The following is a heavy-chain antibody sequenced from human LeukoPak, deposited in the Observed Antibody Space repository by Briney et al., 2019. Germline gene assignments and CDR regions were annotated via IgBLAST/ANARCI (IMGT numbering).Heavy chain of an antibody. D-gene: IGHD6-6*01. CDR3: ARPRPFVY. CDR1: GFTFSSYS. J-gene: IGHJ4*02. Sequence: GGSQRLCCAASGFTFSSYSMNWVRQAPGKGLEWVSSISSSSSYIYYADSVKGRFTSSRDNAKNSLYLQMNSLRAEDTAVYYCARPRPFVYWGQGTLVTVSS. V-gene: IGHV3-21*01. CDR2: ISSSSSYI.